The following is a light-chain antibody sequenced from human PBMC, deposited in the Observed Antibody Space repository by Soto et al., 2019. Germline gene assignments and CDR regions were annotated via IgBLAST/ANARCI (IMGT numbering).Light chain of an antibody. Sequence: EIVLTQSPATLSLSPGERATLSCRASQSFSSYLAWYQQKPGQAPRLLIYDASNRATGIPARFSGSGSGTDFTLTISSLEPEDFAVYYCQQRSNWPTWTFGQGTKVDIK. CDR2: DAS. V-gene: IGKV3-11*01. J-gene: IGKJ1*01. CDR3: QQRSNWPTWT. CDR1: QSFSSY.